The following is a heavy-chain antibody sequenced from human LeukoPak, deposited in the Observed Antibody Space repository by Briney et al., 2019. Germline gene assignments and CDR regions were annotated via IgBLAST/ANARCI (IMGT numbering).Heavy chain of an antibody. J-gene: IGHJ4*02. V-gene: IGHV1-2*02. D-gene: IGHD2-2*01. CDR2: INPNSGGT. Sequence: ASVKVSCKASGYTFTGYYMHWVRQAPGQGLEWMGWINPNSGGTNYAQKFQGRVTITRDTSISTAYMELSRLRSDDTAVYYCARGEDLKYCSSTSCYYYFDYWGQGTLVTVSP. CDR1: GYTFTGYY. CDR3: ARGEDLKYCSSTSCYYYFDY.